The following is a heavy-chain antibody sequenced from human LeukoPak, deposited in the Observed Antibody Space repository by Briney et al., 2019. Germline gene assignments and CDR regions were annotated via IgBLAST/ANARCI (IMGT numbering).Heavy chain of an antibody. CDR1: GGSISSSN. CDR3: AELGITMIGGV. CDR2: ISNSSSTI. Sequence: ETLFLTCAVSGGSISSSNWWSWVRQPPGKGLEWVSYISNSSSTIYYSDSVKGRFTISRDNAKNSLYLQMNSLRAEDTAVYYCAELGITMIGGVWGKGTTVTISS. V-gene: IGHV3-48*01. D-gene: IGHD3-10*02. J-gene: IGHJ6*04.